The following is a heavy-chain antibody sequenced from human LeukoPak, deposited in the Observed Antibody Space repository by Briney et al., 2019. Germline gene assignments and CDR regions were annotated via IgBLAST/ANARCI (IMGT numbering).Heavy chain of an antibody. CDR3: AKDWGSSGWYLDP. Sequence: GGSLRLSCAASGFTLSSYGVHWVRQAPGKGLEWVAVISYDGSNKYYADSVKGRFTISRDNSKNTLYLQMNSLRAEDTAVYYCAKDWGSSGWYLDPWGQGTLVTVSS. V-gene: IGHV3-30*18. CDR1: GFTLSSYG. D-gene: IGHD6-19*01. J-gene: IGHJ5*02. CDR2: ISYDGSNK.